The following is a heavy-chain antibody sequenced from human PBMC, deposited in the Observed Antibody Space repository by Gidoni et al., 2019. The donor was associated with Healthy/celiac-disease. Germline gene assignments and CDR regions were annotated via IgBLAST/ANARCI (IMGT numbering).Heavy chain of an antibody. Sequence: EVQLVASGGGLVQLGGSLRLSCAASGFPFSSYEMNWVRQAPGKGLEWVSYSSSSGNNIYYADSVKGRFTISRDNAKNSLYLQMNSLRAEDTAVYYCARGTYLYGDRVNYWGQGTLVTVSS. CDR2: SSSSGNNI. CDR1: GFPFSSYE. D-gene: IGHD4-17*01. CDR3: ARGTYLYGDRVNY. V-gene: IGHV3-48*03. J-gene: IGHJ4*02.